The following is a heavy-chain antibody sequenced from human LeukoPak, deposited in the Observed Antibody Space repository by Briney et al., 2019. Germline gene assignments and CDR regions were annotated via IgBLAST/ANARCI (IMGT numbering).Heavy chain of an antibody. J-gene: IGHJ3*02. Sequence: GGSLRLSCTASGFTLGDYAMSWVRQAPGKGLEWVGFIRSKAYGGTTEYAASVKGRFTISRDDSKSIAYLQMNSLKTEDTAVYYCTRGGIAASPDAFDIWGQGTMVTVSS. CDR1: GFTLGDYA. CDR3: TRGGIAASPDAFDI. D-gene: IGHD6-6*01. V-gene: IGHV3-49*04. CDR2: IRSKAYGGTT.